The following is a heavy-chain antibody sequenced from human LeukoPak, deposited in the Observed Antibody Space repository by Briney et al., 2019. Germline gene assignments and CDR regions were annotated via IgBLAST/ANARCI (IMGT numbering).Heavy chain of an antibody. D-gene: IGHD1-1*01. CDR2: IRGGDRT. V-gene: IGHV3-23*01. Sequence: GGSLRLSCAASGFTFSSYAMSWVRQAPGKGLEWVSGIRGGDRTSVRGRFTISRDNSRNTLLLQMDSLRVDDTAVYYCAKGLARLDLWGQGALVTVSS. J-gene: IGHJ5*02. CDR3: AKGLARLDL. CDR1: GFTFSSYA.